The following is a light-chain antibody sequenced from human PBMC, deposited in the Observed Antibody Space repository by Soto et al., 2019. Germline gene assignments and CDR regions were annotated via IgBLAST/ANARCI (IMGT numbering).Light chain of an antibody. CDR1: QSVSSN. Sequence: EIVMTQSPATLSVSPGERATFSCRASQSVSSNLAWYQQKPGQAPRLLIYGASSRATGIPDRFSGSGSGTDFTLTISSLQPGDFATYYCLQYNSYSWTFGQGTKVDIK. V-gene: IGKV3D-15*01. CDR2: GAS. J-gene: IGKJ1*01. CDR3: LQYNSYSWT.